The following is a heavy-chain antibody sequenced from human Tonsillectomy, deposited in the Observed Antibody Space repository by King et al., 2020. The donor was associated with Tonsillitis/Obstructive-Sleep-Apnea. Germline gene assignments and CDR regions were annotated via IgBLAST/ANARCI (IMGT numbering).Heavy chain of an antibody. CDR1: GYTFTNHA. J-gene: IGHJ3*02. V-gene: IGHV7-4-1*02. Sequence: VQLVESGSELKKPGASVKVSCKASGYTFTNHAMNWVRQAPGQGLEWMGWINTNTGNPTYAQGFTGRFVFSLDTSVSTAYLQISSLKAEDTAVYYCARDLRVRLWSGYYSGGDAFDIWGQGTMVTVSS. CDR2: INTNTGNP. CDR3: ARDLRVRLWSGYYSGGDAFDI. D-gene: IGHD3-3*01.